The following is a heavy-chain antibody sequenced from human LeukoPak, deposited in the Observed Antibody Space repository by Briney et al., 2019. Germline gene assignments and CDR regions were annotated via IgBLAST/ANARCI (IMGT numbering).Heavy chain of an antibody. CDR3: ARPLSDYYDSSGNYYYMDV. D-gene: IGHD3-22*01. Sequence: GGSLRLSCAASGFTFSSYSMNWVRQAPGKGLEWVSSISSSSSYIYYADSVKGRFTISRDNAKNSLYLQMNSLRAEDTAVYYCARPLSDYYDSSGNYYYMDVWGKGTTVTVSS. CDR1: GFTFSSYS. V-gene: IGHV3-21*01. J-gene: IGHJ6*03. CDR2: ISSSSSYI.